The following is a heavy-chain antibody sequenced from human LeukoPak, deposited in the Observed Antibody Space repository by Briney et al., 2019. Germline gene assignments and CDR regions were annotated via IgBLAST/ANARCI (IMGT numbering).Heavy chain of an antibody. Sequence: PGGSLRLSCAASGFTFADYGMSWVRQAPRKGLECVSGINWNGGSTGYADSVKGRFTISRDNAKNSLYLQINRLRAEETALYYCARDGYSSGWYPSYYYYGMDVWGQGTTVTVSS. CDR3: ARDGYSSGWYPSYYYYGMDV. CDR1: GFTFADYG. CDR2: INWNGGST. J-gene: IGHJ6*02. V-gene: IGHV3-20*04. D-gene: IGHD6-19*01.